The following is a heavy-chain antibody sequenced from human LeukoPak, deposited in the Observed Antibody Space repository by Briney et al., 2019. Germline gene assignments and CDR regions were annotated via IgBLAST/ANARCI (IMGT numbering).Heavy chain of an antibody. CDR3: AREESGSYSEHDAIAV. V-gene: IGHV4-59*01. CDR2: IYYSGST. J-gene: IGHJ3*01. Sequence: PSETLTLTCTVSGGSISSYYWSWIRQPPGKGLEWIGYIYYSGSTNYNPSLKSRVTIAVDTSKNQFSMKLSSVTAADTAVYYCAREESGSYSEHDAIAVSGQASSVTVSS. CDR1: GGSISSYY. D-gene: IGHD1-26*01.